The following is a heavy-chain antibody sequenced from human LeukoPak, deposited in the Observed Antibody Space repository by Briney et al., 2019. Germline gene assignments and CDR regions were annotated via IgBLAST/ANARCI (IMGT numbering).Heavy chain of an antibody. CDR1: GGSFSGYY. J-gene: IGHJ6*02. V-gene: IGHV4-34*01. D-gene: IGHD6-13*01. CDR3: AISSSWDYYYGMDV. Sequence: PSETLSLTCAVYGGSFSGYYWSWIRQPPGKGLEWIGEINHSGSTNYNPSLKSRVTISVDTSKPQFSLKLSSVTAADTAVYYCAISSSWDYYYGMDVWGQGTTVTVSS. CDR2: INHSGST.